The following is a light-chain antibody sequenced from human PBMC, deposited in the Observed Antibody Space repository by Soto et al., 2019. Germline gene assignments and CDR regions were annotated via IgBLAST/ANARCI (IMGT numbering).Light chain of an antibody. CDR1: QGIRKD. Sequence: AVQMTQSPSFLSASVGDRVIITCRASQGIRKDLGWYQQKPGKAPKVLIYGASNLQRGVPIRFSGSGSGTEFTLTISDLQPEDVATYYCLQDYNYPQASFGQGTKVEI. CDR2: GAS. J-gene: IGKJ2*01. CDR3: LQDYNYPQAS. V-gene: IGKV1-6*01.